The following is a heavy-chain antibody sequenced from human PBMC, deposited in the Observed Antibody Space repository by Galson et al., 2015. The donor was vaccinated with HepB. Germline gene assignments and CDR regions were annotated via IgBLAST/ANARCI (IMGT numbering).Heavy chain of an antibody. D-gene: IGHD2-2*01. CDR3: LRDXXTYPGYYAF. Sequence: SLRLSXXXSGFMXXXYWXXXXRQAXGKGLXXXXLINPDGTTTDYADSVRDRFXXSRDNARNTXSLXMSSLGADGMAVYYCLRDXXTYPGYYAFWGQGTLVTVXS. V-gene: IGHV3-74*01. CDR1: GFMXXXYW. J-gene: IGHJ4*02. CDR2: INPDGTTT.